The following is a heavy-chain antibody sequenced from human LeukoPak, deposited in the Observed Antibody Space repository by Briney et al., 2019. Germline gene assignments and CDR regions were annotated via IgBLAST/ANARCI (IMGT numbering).Heavy chain of an antibody. D-gene: IGHD6-19*01. CDR3: ARASGYSSGWYPNGGDY. J-gene: IGHJ4*02. Sequence: GGSLRLSCAASGFNFSSYWMHWVRQAPGKGLVWISRINYDGTTTSYADSVTGRFTISRDNAKNTLYLQMNSLRAEDTAAYYCARASGYSSGWYPNGGDYWGQGTLVTVSS. CDR1: GFNFSSYW. CDR2: INYDGTTT. V-gene: IGHV3-74*01.